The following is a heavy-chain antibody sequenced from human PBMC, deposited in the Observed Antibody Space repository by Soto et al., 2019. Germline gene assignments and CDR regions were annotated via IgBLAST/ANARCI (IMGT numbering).Heavy chain of an antibody. CDR1: GFTFSSYG. D-gene: IGHD3-10*01. Sequence: GGSLRLSCAASGFTFSSYGMHWVRQAPGKGLEWVAVIWYDGSNKYYADSVKGRFTISRDNSKNTLYLQMNSLRAEDTAVYYCARAGMVRGVISGINYYYYGMDVWGQGTTVTVSS. V-gene: IGHV3-33*01. CDR3: ARAGMVRGVISGINYYYYGMDV. CDR2: IWYDGSNK. J-gene: IGHJ6*02.